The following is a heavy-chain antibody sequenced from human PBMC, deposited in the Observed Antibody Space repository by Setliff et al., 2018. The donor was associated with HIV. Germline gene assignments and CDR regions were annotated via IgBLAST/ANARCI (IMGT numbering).Heavy chain of an antibody. Sequence: GGSLRLSCVASGFSFSNYSMNWVRQAPGKGLEWIAYINGGGDPIWYADSVKGRFTISRDNAKNSLDLQMNSLRAEDTAVYYCAKVAPKVSYYYGLGRQRGYFDYWGQGTLVTVSS. CDR1: GFSFSNYS. CDR2: INGGGDPI. J-gene: IGHJ4*02. CDR3: AKVAPKVSYYYGLGRQRGYFDY. D-gene: IGHD3-10*01. V-gene: IGHV3-48*01.